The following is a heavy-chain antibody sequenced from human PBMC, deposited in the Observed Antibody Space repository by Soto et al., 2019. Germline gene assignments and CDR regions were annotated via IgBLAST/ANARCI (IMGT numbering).Heavy chain of an antibody. CDR2: IIPIFGTA. V-gene: IGHV1-69*12. J-gene: IGHJ4*02. CDR1: GGTFSSYA. D-gene: IGHD3-22*01. Sequence: QVQLVQSGAEVKKPGSSVKVSCKASGGTFSSYAISWVRQAPGQGLEWMGGIIPIFGTANYAQKFQGRVTITADESTSTADMELSSLRSEDTAVYYCAIDYHDSSGYSPQLYYFDYWGQGTLVTVSS. CDR3: AIDYHDSSGYSPQLYYFDY.